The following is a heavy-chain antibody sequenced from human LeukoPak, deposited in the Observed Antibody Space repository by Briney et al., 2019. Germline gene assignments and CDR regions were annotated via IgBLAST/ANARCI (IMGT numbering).Heavy chain of an antibody. D-gene: IGHD6-13*01. V-gene: IGHV1-8*01. J-gene: IGHJ6*02. Sequence: ASVKVSCKASGYTFTSYDINWVRQATGQGLEWMGWMNPNSGNTGYAQKFQGRVTMTRNTSISTAYMELSSLRSEDTAVYYCARVGWTYSSSWYNYYYYGMDVWGQGTTVTVSS. CDR2: MNPNSGNT. CDR3: ARVGWTYSSSWYNYYYYGMDV. CDR1: GYTFTSYD.